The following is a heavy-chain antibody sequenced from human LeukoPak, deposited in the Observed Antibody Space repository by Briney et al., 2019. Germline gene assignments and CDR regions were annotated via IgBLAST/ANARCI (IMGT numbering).Heavy chain of an antibody. CDR2: ISGDGGNT. CDR3: VKDTASTIRGQFDF. V-gene: IGHV3-43*02. J-gene: IGHJ4*02. CDR1: GFRFDDYA. D-gene: IGHD3-10*01. Sequence: GGSLRLSCAASGFRFDDYAMHWVRHVPGKGLEWVSVISGDGGNTYYADSVKGRFTISRDNNKNSQSLEMNSLRTEDTALYYCVKDTASTIRGQFDFWGQGTLVTVSS.